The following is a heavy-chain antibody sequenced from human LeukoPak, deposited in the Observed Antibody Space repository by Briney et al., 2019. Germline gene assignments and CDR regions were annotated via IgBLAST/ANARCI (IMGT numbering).Heavy chain of an antibody. CDR2: IYYSGST. Sequence: PSQTLPLTCTVSGGSISSGDYCWSWIRQPPGQGLEWIGYIYYSGSTYYNPSLKSRVTISVDTSKNQFSLKLSSVTAADTAVYYCARTYYYDSSGYIHFDYWGQGTLVTVSS. CDR1: GGSISSGDYC. CDR3: ARTYYYDSSGYIHFDY. J-gene: IGHJ4*02. D-gene: IGHD3-22*01. V-gene: IGHV4-30-4*08.